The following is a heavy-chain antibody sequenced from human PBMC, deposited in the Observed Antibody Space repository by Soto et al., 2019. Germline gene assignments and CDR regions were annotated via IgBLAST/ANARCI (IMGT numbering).Heavy chain of an antibody. CDR3: ARVWELQHSLGY. CDR1: GYSLSGYY. D-gene: IGHD1-7*01. Sequence: ASVKVSCKASGYSLSGYYLHWVRQAPGQGPEWMGWINPNSGGTKYVQKFQGRVTMTRDTSISTVYLELSRLRSDDTAIYYCARVWELQHSLGYWGQGTLVTVSS. V-gene: IGHV1-2*02. CDR2: INPNSGGT. J-gene: IGHJ4*02.